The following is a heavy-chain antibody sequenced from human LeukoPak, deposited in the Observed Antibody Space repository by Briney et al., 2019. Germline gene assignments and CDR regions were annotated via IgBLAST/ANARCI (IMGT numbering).Heavy chain of an antibody. CDR3: ARDFKAYYDFWSGYSAYDYYYGMDV. D-gene: IGHD3-3*01. Sequence: SGGSLRLSCAASGFTFSSYAMHWVRQAPGKGLEWVAVISYDGSNKYYADSVKGRFTISRDNSKNTLYLQMNSLRAEDTAVYYCARDFKAYYDFWSGYSAYDYYYGMDVWGQGTTVTVSS. CDR1: GFTFSSYA. J-gene: IGHJ6*02. CDR2: ISYDGSNK. V-gene: IGHV3-30-3*01.